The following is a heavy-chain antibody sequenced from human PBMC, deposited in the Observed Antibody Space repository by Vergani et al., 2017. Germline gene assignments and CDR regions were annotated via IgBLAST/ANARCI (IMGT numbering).Heavy chain of an antibody. CDR3: AREVLSAFDI. Sequence: QVQLPQWGAGLLKPSETLSLTCAVYGGSFSGYYWSWIRQPPGKGLEWIGEINHSGSTNYNPSLKSRVTISVDTSKNQFSLKLSSVTAADTAVYYCAREVLSAFDIWGQGTMVTVSS. V-gene: IGHV4-34*01. J-gene: IGHJ3*02. CDR2: INHSGST. CDR1: GGSFSGYY. D-gene: IGHD3-10*01.